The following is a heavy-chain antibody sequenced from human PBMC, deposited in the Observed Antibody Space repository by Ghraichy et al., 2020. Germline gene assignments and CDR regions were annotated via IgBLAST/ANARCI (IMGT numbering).Heavy chain of an antibody. CDR3: ARSYYASGSYRFDP. CDR1: GVSIKNYY. CDR2: MFYSGRT. V-gene: IGHV4-59*01. Sequence: SETLSLTCTVSGVSIKNYYWSWIRQPLGKGLEWIAYMFYSGRTMYNPSLKSRVTISVDTSNNQFSLNVTSVTAADTAVYYCARSYYASGSYRFDPWGQGILVTVSS. D-gene: IGHD3-10*01. J-gene: IGHJ5*02.